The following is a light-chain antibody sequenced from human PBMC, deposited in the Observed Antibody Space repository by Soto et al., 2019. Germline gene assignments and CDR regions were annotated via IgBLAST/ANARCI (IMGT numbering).Light chain of an antibody. Sequence: QPVLTQPPSVSGAPGQRVTISCTGSSSNIGAGYDVHWYRQLPGTAPKLLIYVNNNRPSGVPDRFSGSKSGTSASLAITGLQAEDEADYYCQSYDSSLSGSGVFGGGTKLTVL. V-gene: IGLV1-40*01. J-gene: IGLJ3*02. CDR1: SSNIGAGYD. CDR2: VNN. CDR3: QSYDSSLSGSGV.